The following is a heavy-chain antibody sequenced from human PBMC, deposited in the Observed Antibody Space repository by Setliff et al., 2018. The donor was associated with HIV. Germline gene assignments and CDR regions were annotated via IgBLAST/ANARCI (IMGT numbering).Heavy chain of an antibody. CDR3: ARQPLYNDYDWRSYYFDY. D-gene: IGHD5-12*01. CDR1: GASISSGCY. J-gene: IGHJ4*02. V-gene: IGHV4-38-2*02. Sequence: PSETLSLTCTVSGASISSGCYWGWIRQPPGKGLEWIGSMYHTGSTYYSPSLNSRFTISVDTSKNQFSLKLRSVTAADTAVYYCARQPLYNDYDWRSYYFDYWGQGSLVTVSS. CDR2: MYHTGST.